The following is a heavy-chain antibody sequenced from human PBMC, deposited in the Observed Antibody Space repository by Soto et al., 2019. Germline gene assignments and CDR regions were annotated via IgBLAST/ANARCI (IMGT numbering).Heavy chain of an antibody. V-gene: IGHV4-34*01. CDR2: VNHSGEA. CDR3: AGAESFPSSCFGS. Sequence: SETLSLTCGVCGGCFRNYYWIWVRQPPGKGLEWIGEVNHSGEATYNPSLQGRVTISLDTTNNHFALKMTSVTAADTAIYFSAGAESFPSSCFGSWGQGTQGTVSS. D-gene: IGHD1-26*01. CDR1: GGCFRNYY. J-gene: IGHJ5*01.